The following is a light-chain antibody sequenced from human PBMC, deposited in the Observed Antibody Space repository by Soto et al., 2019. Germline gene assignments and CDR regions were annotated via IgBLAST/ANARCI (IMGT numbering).Light chain of an antibody. CDR3: SAYTSSNTPYV. V-gene: IGLV2-14*03. CDR2: DVR. CDR1: SNDVGGYNY. Sequence: QSALTQPASVSGSPGQSITISCTGTSNDVGGYNYVSWYQQHPDTAPKLIIYDVRYRPSGVSNRFSGSKSGNTASLTISGLQAEDEADYYCSAYTSSNTPYVFGSGTKVTVL. J-gene: IGLJ1*01.